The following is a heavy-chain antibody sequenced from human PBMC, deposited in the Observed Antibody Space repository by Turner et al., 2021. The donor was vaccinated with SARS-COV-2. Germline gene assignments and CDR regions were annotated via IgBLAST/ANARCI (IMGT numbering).Heavy chain of an antibody. CDR1: GVTVSSNY. Sequence: EVQLVESGGGLIQPGGSLRLSCAASGVTVSSNYMSWVRQAPGKGLEWVSVIYSGGSTFYSDSVKGRFTISRDNSKNTLYLQMNSLRAEDTAVYYCARGGHYYYGLDVRGQGTTVTVSS. J-gene: IGHJ6*02. CDR3: ARGGHYYYGLDV. V-gene: IGHV3-53*01. D-gene: IGHD3-10*01. CDR2: IYSGGST.